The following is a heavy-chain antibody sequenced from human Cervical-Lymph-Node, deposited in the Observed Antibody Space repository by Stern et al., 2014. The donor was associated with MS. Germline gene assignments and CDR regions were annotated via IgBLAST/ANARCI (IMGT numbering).Heavy chain of an antibody. CDR2: IYHVTSET. D-gene: IGHD1-14*01. CDR3: ARQTTAWASDV. V-gene: IGHV5-51*01. CDR1: GYKFSIYW. J-gene: IGHJ4*02. Sequence: EVQLVESGAELIRPGESLKISCKGSGYKFSIYWIAWVREMPGKGLEWMVTIYHVTSETKFSPPFQGQVSMAADKSTSTAYLQWSSLNASDTAMYFCARQTTAWASDVWGQGTLFTVSS.